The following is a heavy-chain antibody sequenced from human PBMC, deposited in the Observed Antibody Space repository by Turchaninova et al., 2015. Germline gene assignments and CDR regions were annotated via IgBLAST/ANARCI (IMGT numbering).Heavy chain of an antibody. CDR1: GYSFTSYW. CDR3: ARHQYRALQY. Sequence: EVQPVQSGARGKQPGVSLDSSFKGSGYSFTSYWISWVRQRPGKGLEWMGSIDPSDSYTNYSPSFQGHVTISADRSISTAYLQWSSLKASDTAMFYCARHQYRALQYWGQGTLVTVPS. V-gene: IGHV5-10-1*03. J-gene: IGHJ4*02. CDR2: IDPSDSYT. D-gene: IGHD6-6*01.